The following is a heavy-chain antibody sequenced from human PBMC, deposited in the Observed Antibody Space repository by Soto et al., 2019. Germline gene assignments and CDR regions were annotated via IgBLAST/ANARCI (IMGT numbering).Heavy chain of an antibody. D-gene: IGHD3-9*01. CDR1: GYTFTSYY. Sequence: ASVKVSCKASGYTFTSYYMNWVRQAPGQGLEWMGIINPSGGSTSYAQKFQGRVTLTRDTSTSTVYMELSSLRSEDTAVYYCALRADYDILTGYYTQGPDAFDIWGQGTMVTVSS. CDR2: INPSGGST. CDR3: ALRADYDILTGYYTQGPDAFDI. J-gene: IGHJ3*02. V-gene: IGHV1-46*01.